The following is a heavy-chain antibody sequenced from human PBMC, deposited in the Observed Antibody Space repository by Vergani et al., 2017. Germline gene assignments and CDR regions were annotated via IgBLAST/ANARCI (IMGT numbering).Heavy chain of an antibody. CDR3: AKANPRNSGYDYLYYYHARDA. J-gene: IGHJ6*02. D-gene: IGHD5-12*01. CDR1: GFTFNHYA. V-gene: IGHV3-23*01. CDR2: ISGSGGST. Sequence: EVQLLESGGDLVQPGGSLRLSCAASGFTFNHYAMNWVRQAPGKGLEWVSGISGSGGSTYYAGSVKGRFTISRDSSKNTLYLQMNSLRAGDTAVYYCAKANPRNSGYDYLYYYHARDAGAQGTTVTVSS.